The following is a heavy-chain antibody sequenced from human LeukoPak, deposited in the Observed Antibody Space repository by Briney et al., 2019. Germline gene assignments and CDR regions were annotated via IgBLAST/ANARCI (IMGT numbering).Heavy chain of an antibody. CDR1: GGTFSSYA. CDR2: IIPILGIA. Sequence: SVKVSCKASGGTFSSYAISWVRQAPGQGLEWMGRIIPILGIANYAQKFQGRVTITADKSTSTAYMELSSLRSEDTAVYYCATGGRRQVNYYGMDVWGQGTTVTVSS. V-gene: IGHV1-69*04. CDR3: ATGGRRQVNYYGMDV. D-gene: IGHD4-23*01. J-gene: IGHJ6*02.